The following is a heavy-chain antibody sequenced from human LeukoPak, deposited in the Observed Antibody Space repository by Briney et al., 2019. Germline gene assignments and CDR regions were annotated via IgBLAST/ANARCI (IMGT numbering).Heavy chain of an antibody. CDR2: ISSSGSTI. CDR1: GFTFSDYY. V-gene: IGHV3-11*01. Sequence: GGSLRLSCAASGFTFSDYYMSWIRQAPGKGLEWVSYISSSGSTIYYADSVKGRFTISRDNAKNSLYLQMNSLRAEDTAVYYFARDPSGSDILTGYLGYWCQGTLVTVSS. D-gene: IGHD3-9*01. J-gene: IGHJ4*02. CDR3: ARDPSGSDILTGYLGY.